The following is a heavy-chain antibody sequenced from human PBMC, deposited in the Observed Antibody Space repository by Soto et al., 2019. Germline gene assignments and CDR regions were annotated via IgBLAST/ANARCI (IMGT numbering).Heavy chain of an antibody. CDR2: INHSGST. CDR3: ARVPMVEYYGMAV. V-gene: IGHV4-34*01. J-gene: IGHJ6*02. Sequence: SETLSLTCAVYGGSFSGYYWSWIRQPPGKGLEWIGEINHSGSTNYNPSLKSRVTISVDTSKNQFSLKLSSVTAADTAVYYCARVPMVEYYGMAVWGQGTTVTVSS. CDR1: GGSFSGYY. D-gene: IGHD3-10*01.